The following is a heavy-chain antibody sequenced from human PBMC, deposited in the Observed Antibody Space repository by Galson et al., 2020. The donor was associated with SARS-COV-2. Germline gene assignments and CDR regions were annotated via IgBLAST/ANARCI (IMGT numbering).Heavy chain of an antibody. D-gene: IGHD3-16*01. J-gene: IGHJ3*02. V-gene: IGHV5-51*01. CDR3: ARPEDGGLLRAFDI. Sequence: GESLKISCIGTGFSFTDYWIGWVRQVPGKGLEWMGIIYPGDSDTRYSPSFQGQVTISADKSTSIAYLQWTSLRPSDTAMYYCARPEDGGLLRAFDIWGQGTMVTVSS. CDR1: GFSFTDYW. CDR2: IYPGDSDT.